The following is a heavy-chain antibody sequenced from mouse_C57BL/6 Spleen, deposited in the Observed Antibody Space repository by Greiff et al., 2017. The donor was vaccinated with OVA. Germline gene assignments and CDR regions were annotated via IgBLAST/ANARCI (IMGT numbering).Heavy chain of an antibody. V-gene: IGHV1-53*01. CDR2: INPSNGGT. J-gene: IGHJ2*01. Sequence: QVQLQQPGTELVKPGASVKLSCKASGYTFTSYWMHWVKQRPGQGLEWIGNINPSNGGTNYNEKFKSKATLTVDKSSSTAYMQLSSLTSEDSAVYYCASPHYLVVATDYFDYWGQGTTLTVSS. D-gene: IGHD1-1*01. CDR1: GYTFTSYW. CDR3: ASPHYLVVATDYFDY.